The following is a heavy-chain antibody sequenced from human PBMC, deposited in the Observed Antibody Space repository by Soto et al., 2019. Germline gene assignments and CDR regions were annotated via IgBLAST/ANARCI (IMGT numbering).Heavy chain of an antibody. CDR1: GGTFSSYA. CDR3: ARDTFRSRGYYFDY. V-gene: IGHV1-69*13. CDR2: IIPIFGTA. D-gene: IGHD3-16*01. J-gene: IGHJ4*02. Sequence: EASVKVSCKASGGTFSSYAISWVRQAPGQGLEWMGGIIPIFGTANYAQKFQGRVTITADESTSTAYMELSSLRSEDTAVYYCARDTFRSRGYYFDYWGQGTLVTVSX.